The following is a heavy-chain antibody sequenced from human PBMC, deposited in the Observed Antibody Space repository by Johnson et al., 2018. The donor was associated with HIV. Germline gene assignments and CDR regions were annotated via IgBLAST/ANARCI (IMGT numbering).Heavy chain of an antibody. Sequence: QVQLVESGGGVVQPGRSLRLSCAASGFTFSSFGMHWVRQAPGKGLEWVAVIWYDGSNRYYAASVKGRFTISRDNSRNTLYLQMNSLRVEDTAVYYCAKDQWSSSWTNDAFAMWGQGTMVTVSS. D-gene: IGHD6-13*01. V-gene: IGHV3-33*06. CDR1: GFTFSSFG. J-gene: IGHJ3*02. CDR3: AKDQWSSSWTNDAFAM. CDR2: IWYDGSNR.